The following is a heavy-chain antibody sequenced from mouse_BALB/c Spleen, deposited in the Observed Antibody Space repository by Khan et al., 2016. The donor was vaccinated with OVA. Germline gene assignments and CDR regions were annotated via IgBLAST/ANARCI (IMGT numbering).Heavy chain of an antibody. CDR2: INPNTDNT. CDR1: GYSFTAYY. V-gene: IGHV1-26*01. D-gene: IGHD2-14*01. J-gene: IGHJ3*01. CDR3: ARGYDFFAD. Sequence: EVQLQQSGPDLVKTGASVKISCKASGYSFTAYYMNWVKLSHGKSLECIGRINPNTDNTNYNQKFKGKAILTVDTSSSQAYMELRSLPSEDSAVDFCARGYDFFADWGQGTLVTVSA.